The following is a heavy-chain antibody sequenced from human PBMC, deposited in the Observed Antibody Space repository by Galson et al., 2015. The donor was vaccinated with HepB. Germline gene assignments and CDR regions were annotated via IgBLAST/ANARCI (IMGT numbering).Heavy chain of an antibody. V-gene: IGHV5-51*01. CDR3: ARRYSSGFRDAFDI. D-gene: IGHD6-19*01. CDR1: GYSFTSYW. CDR2: VYPGDSDT. Sequence: QSGAEVKKPGESLKISCKGFGYSFTSYWIGWVRQVPGKGLEWMGIVYPGDSDTRYSPSFQGQVTVSVDKSITTAYLQWSSLEASDTAIYYCARRYSSGFRDAFDIWGQGTMVTVSS. J-gene: IGHJ3*02.